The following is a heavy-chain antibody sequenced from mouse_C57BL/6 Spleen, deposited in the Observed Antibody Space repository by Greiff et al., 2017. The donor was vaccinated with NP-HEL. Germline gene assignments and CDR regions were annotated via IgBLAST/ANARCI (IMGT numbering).Heavy chain of an antibody. J-gene: IGHJ3*01. CDR2: IRSKSNNYAT. V-gene: IGHV10-1*01. D-gene: IGHD1-1*01. CDR1: GFSFNTYA. Sequence: EVKLMESGGGLVQPKGSLKLSCAASGFSFNTYAMNWVRQAPGKGLEWVARIRSKSNNYATYYADSVKDRFTISRDDSESMLYLQMNNLKTEDTAMYYCVRDYYGSSYVDWFAYWGQGTLVTVSA. CDR3: VRDYYGSSYVDWFAY.